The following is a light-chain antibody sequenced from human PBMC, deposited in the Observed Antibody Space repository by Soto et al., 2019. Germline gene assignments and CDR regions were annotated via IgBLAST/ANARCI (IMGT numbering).Light chain of an antibody. V-gene: IGKV3-11*01. CDR2: DAS. J-gene: IGKJ2*01. CDR3: QQRSNWPPGYT. CDR1: QRVSSY. Sequence: EIVLTQSPATLSLSPGERATLSCRASQRVSSYLAWYQQKHGQAPRLLIYDASNRATGIPARFSGSGSGTDFTLTISSLEPEDFAVYYCQQRSNWPPGYTFGQGTKLEIK.